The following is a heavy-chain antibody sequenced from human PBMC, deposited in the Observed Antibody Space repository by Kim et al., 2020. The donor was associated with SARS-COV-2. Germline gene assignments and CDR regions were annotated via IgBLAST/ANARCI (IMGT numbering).Heavy chain of an antibody. CDR3: AKAPAGGDYYY. CDR2: IWYDGSNK. Sequence: GGSLRLSCAASGFIFRNYGMHWVRQAPGKGLEWVAVIWYDGSNKYYADSVKGRFTISRDNSKNTLYLQMNSLRAEDTAVYYCAKAPAGGDYYYWGQGTLVTVSS. V-gene: IGHV3-33*06. D-gene: IGHD4-17*01. J-gene: IGHJ4*02. CDR1: GFIFRNYG.